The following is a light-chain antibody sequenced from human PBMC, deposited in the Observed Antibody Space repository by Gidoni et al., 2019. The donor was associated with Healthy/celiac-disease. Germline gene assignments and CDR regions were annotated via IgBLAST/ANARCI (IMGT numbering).Light chain of an antibody. V-gene: IGKV3-11*01. Sequence: EIVLTQSPATLSLSPGERATLSCRASQSVSSYLAGYQQKPGQAPRLLIYDASNRATGIPARVSGSGSGTDFTLTISSLEPEDFAVYYCQQRSNWAWTFGQGTKVEIK. CDR2: DAS. J-gene: IGKJ1*01. CDR1: QSVSSY. CDR3: QQRSNWAWT.